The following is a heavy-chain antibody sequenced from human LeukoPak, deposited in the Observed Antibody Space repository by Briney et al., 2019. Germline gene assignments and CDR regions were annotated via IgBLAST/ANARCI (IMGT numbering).Heavy chain of an antibody. J-gene: IGHJ4*02. V-gene: IGHV3-13*05. CDR1: GFTFSSYD. D-gene: IGHD6-6*01. Sequence: GGSLRLSCAASGFTFSSYDMHWVRQATGKGLEWVSAIGTAGDPYYPGSVKGRFTISRENAKNSLYLQMNSLRAGDTAVYYCARDFQIGSSSWGFFHYWGQGTLVSVSS. CDR3: ARDFQIGSSSWGFFHY. CDR2: IGTAGDP.